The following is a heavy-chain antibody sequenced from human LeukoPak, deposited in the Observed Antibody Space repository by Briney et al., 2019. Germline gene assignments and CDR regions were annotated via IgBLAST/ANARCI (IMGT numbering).Heavy chain of an antibody. CDR1: GFTFSGYA. Sequence: GGSLRLSCAASGFTFSGYAMHWVRQAPGKGLEWVAIVSYDGSDKDSADSVKGRFYISRDNAKNSLYLQMNSLRAEDTAVYYCARDRNYDFWSGYYNDYDGMDVRGQGTTVTVSS. J-gene: IGHJ6*02. CDR2: VSYDGSDK. V-gene: IGHV3-30-3*01. CDR3: ARDRNYDFWSGYYNDYDGMDV. D-gene: IGHD3-3*01.